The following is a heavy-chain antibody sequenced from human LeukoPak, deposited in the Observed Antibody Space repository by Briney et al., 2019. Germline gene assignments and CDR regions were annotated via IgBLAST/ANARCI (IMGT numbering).Heavy chain of an antibody. CDR2: IYHSGNT. D-gene: IGHD3-3*01. Sequence: SETLSLTCTVSGASIRSSGYYWSWIRQDPAKGLEWIGYIYHSGNTYYNPSLKSRVTISLDTSKNQFSLKLRSVTAADTAVYYCARDRPGIFGVVPVYGMDVWGQGTTVTVSS. CDR3: ARDRPGIFGVVPVYGMDV. CDR1: GASIRSSGYY. V-gene: IGHV4-31*03. J-gene: IGHJ6*02.